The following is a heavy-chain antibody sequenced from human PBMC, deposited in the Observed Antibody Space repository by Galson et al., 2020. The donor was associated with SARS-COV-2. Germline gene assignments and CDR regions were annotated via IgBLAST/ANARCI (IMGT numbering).Heavy chain of an antibody. Sequence: GESLKISCAASGFTFSGSAMHWVRQASGKGLEWVGRIRSKANSYATAYAASVKGRFTISRDDSKNTAYLQMNSLKTEDTAVYYCTRRPAYCSGGSCYDHYYMDVWGQGTTVTVSS. J-gene: IGHJ6*03. CDR1: GFTFSGSA. CDR2: IRSKANSYAT. D-gene: IGHD2-15*01. CDR3: TRRPAYCSGGSCYDHYYMDV. V-gene: IGHV3-73*01.